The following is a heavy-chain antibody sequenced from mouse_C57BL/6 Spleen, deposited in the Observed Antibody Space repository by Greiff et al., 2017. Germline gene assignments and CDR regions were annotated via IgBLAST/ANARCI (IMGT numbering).Heavy chain of an antibody. J-gene: IGHJ2*01. CDR1: GFTFSSYA. V-gene: IGHV5-9-1*02. D-gene: IGHD2-4*01. CDR3: TRDDDYDVRYFDY. Sequence: EVKLVESGEGLVKPGGSLKLSCAASGFTFSSYAMSWVRQTPEKRLEWVAYISSGGDYIYYADTVKGRFTISRDNARNTLYLQMSSLKSEDTAMYYCTRDDDYDVRYFDYWGQGTTLTVSS. CDR2: ISSGGDYI.